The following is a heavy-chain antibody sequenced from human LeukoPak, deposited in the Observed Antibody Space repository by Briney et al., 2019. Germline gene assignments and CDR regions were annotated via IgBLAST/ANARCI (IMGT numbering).Heavy chain of an antibody. CDR2: INWNGGTI. CDR3: AKFSGIQLWLGFDY. J-gene: IGHJ4*02. Sequence: GGSLRLSCAASGFIFDDYDINWVRQAPGKGLEWVSHINWNGGTIGYADSVKGRFTISRDNSKNTLYLQMNSLRAEDTAVYYCAKFSGIQLWLGFDYWGQGTLVTVSS. V-gene: IGHV3-20*04. CDR1: GFIFDDYD. D-gene: IGHD5-18*01.